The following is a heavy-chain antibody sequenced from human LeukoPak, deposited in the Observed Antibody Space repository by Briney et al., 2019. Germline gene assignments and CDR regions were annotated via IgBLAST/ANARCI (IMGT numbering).Heavy chain of an antibody. CDR2: INTDGSST. D-gene: IGHD2-2*01. Sequence: PGGYLRLSCAASGFTFSSHWMYWVSQAPGKGLVWVSRINTDGSSTSYADSVKGRFTISRDNAKSTLHLQMNSLRAEDTAVYCCARERIDCSSTSCYGGGSDYWGQGTLVTVSS. CDR1: GFTFSSHW. J-gene: IGHJ4*02. CDR3: ARERIDCSSTSCYGGGSDY. V-gene: IGHV3-74*01.